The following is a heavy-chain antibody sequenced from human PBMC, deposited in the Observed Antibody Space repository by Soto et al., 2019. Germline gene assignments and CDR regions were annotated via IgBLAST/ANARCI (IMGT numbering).Heavy chain of an antibody. J-gene: IGHJ4*02. V-gene: IGHV3-23*01. CDR3: AKEAEENENVPIPGDN. Sequence: WGSLRLSCAASGFSFINYAMTCGRHSPFKWLEWVSGLSGSGTMRYYADSVRGRFIISRDNAKNTLFLQMDNLRVEDSAVYYCAKEAEENENVPIPGDNWGQGTPVTVSS. D-gene: IGHD1-1*01. CDR2: LSGSGTMR. CDR1: GFSFINYA.